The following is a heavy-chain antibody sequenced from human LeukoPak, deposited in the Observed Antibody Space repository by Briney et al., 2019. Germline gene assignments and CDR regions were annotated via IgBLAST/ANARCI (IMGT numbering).Heavy chain of an antibody. V-gene: IGHV4-59*01. CDR1: GASISRYY. Sequence: SETLSLTCIVSGASISRYYWSGTPHPPGKGLECSGYIYYSGSTNYNPSHMSRVAISVDTSKNHFSLKLTSGTAADTAVYYCARHWAETTGPYAFDFWGQGTMVTVSS. J-gene: IGHJ3*01. D-gene: IGHD1-14*01. CDR2: IYYSGST. CDR3: ARHWAETTGPYAFDF.